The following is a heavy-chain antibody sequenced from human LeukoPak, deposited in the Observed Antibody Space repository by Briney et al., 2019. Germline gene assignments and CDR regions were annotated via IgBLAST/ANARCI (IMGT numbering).Heavy chain of an antibody. D-gene: IGHD3-3*01. CDR2: MNPNSGNT. CDR3: ARARRITIFGVVTKKEADV. Sequence: EASVKVSCKASGYTFTSYDINWVRQATGQGLEWMGWMNPNSGNTGYAQKFQGRVTMTRNTSISTAYMELSSLRSEDTAVYYCARARRITIFGVVTKKEADVWGQGTTVTVSS. J-gene: IGHJ6*02. CDR1: GYTFTSYD. V-gene: IGHV1-8*02.